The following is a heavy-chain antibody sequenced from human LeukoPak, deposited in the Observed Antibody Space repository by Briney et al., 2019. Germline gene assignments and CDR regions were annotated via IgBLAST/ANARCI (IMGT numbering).Heavy chain of an antibody. Sequence: SETLSLTCTVSGGSISSGDYYWSWIRQPPGKGLEWIGYIYYSGSTYYNPSLKSRVTISVDTSKNQISLKLSSVTAADTAVYYCARAAKSRFDAFDIWGQGTMVTVSS. D-gene: IGHD2-15*01. V-gene: IGHV4-30-4*08. CDR2: IYYSGST. CDR1: GGSISSGDYY. CDR3: ARAAKSRFDAFDI. J-gene: IGHJ3*02.